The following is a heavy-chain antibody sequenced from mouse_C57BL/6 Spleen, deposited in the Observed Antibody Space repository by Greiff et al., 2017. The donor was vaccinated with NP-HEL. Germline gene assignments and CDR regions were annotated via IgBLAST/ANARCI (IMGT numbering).Heavy chain of an antibody. CDR2: INPNNGGT. V-gene: IGHV1-26*01. CDR1: GYTFTDYY. Sequence: EVQLQQSGPELVKPGASVKISCKASGYTFTDYYMNWVKQSHGKSLEWIGDINPNNGGTSYNQKFKGKATLTVDKSSSTAYMELRSLTSEDSAVYYCARLYYGSVYFDYWGQGTTLTVSS. CDR3: ARLYYGSVYFDY. D-gene: IGHD1-1*01. J-gene: IGHJ2*01.